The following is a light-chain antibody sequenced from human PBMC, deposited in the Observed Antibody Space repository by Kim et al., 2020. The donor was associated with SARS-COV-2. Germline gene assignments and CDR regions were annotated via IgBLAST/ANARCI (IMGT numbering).Light chain of an antibody. CDR2: GVS. Sequence: GQSITISCTRTSRGIGARNFVSWYQQHPGKAPKLMIYGVSERPSGVSNCLSGSKSGNTATLTISGLQAEDEADYYCSSYIRASSFGFGGGTQLTVL. J-gene: IGLJ3*02. CDR3: SSYIRASSFG. CDR1: SRGIGARNF. V-gene: IGLV2-14*04.